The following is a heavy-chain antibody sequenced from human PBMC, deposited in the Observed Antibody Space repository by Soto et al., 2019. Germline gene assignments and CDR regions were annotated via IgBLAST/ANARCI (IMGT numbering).Heavy chain of an antibody. CDR2: IGPESGAT. D-gene: IGHD1-26*01. V-gene: IGHV1-2*02. Sequence: ASVKVSCKSSGYTFTGHYIHWVRQASEQGLEWMRKIGPESGATREAEKFQGRGTMCMDTSVTTVYMELKNLSPDDTAVYYCGRGRSGQIVVFYWGQGTPVTVSS. CDR1: GYTFTGHY. J-gene: IGHJ4*02. CDR3: GRGRSGQIVVFY.